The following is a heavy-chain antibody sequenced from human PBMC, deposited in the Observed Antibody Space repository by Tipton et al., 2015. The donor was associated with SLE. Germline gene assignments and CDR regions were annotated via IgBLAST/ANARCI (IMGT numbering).Heavy chain of an antibody. CDR1: GGSISGYY. CDR2: IYSSGTT. V-gene: IGHV4-4*07. J-gene: IGHJ2*01. Sequence: TLSLTCTVSGGSISGYYWSWIRQPAGKGLEWTGRIYSSGTTNYNPSLKSRVTMSVATSKNQFSLRLTSVTAADTAMYYCARDSAVNFWYFDLWGRGTLVTVSS. CDR3: ARDSAVNFWYFDL.